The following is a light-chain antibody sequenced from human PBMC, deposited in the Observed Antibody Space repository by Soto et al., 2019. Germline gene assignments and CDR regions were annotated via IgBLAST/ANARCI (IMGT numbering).Light chain of an antibody. J-gene: IGKJ5*01. CDR1: QGISTW. CDR3: QQVSSYPIT. V-gene: IGKV1D-12*01. Sequence: DIQMTQSPSFVSASVGDSVTITCRASQGISTWLAWYQQKPGRAPTLLINKASSLQRGVPSRFSGSGSGTTFTLTISGLQPEDFATYYCQQVSSYPITFGQGTRLENK. CDR2: KAS.